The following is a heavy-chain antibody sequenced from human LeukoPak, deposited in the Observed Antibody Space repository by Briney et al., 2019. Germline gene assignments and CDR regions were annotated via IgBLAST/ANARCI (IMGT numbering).Heavy chain of an antibody. D-gene: IGHD7-27*01. J-gene: IGHJ4*02. CDR2: ICVYNGNT. CDR1: GYTLTSYG. V-gene: IGHV1-18*03. CDR3: ARATNWGIGGNDY. Sequence: ASVKVSCKASGYTLTSYGFSWVRQAPGQGLEWMGWICVYNGNTNSAQKLQGRVTMTTDTSTSTAYMELRSLRSDDMAVYYCARATNWGIGGNDYWGQGALVTVSS.